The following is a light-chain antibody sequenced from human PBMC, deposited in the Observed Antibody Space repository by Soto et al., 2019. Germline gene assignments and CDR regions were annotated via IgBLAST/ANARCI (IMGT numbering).Light chain of an antibody. V-gene: IGKV3-20*01. CDR3: QQYGSSGT. CDR2: DTS. Sequence: IVLTQSPGTPALAPGERATPSCRASQSVRDSYLAWYQQKPGQAPSLLIYDTSTRATGIPDRFIGTGSGTDFALTISRVEPEDFAMYFCQQYGSSGTFGQGTKVDIK. J-gene: IGKJ1*01. CDR1: QSVRDSY.